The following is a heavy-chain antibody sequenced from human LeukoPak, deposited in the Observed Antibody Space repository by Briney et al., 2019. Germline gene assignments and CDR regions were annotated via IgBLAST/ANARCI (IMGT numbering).Heavy chain of an antibody. D-gene: IGHD2-2*01. Sequence: GGSLRLSCAASGFTFSSYSMNWVRQAPGKGLEWVSSISSNSSYIYYADSVKGRFTISRDNAKNSLYLQMNSLRAEDTAVYYCAREDIVVVPAAGSFDYWGQGTLVTVSS. CDR1: GFTFSSYS. V-gene: IGHV3-21*01. CDR3: AREDIVVVPAAGSFDY. CDR2: ISSNSSYI. J-gene: IGHJ4*02.